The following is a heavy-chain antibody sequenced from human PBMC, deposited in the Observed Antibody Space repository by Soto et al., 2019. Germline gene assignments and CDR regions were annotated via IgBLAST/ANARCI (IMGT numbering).Heavy chain of an antibody. CDR2: INTYTGNI. J-gene: IGHJ4*02. V-gene: IGHV1-18*01. CDR1: GYTFASYG. Sequence: QVQLVQSGAEVKKPGASVEVSCKVSGYTFASYGISWARQAPGQGLEWMGWINTYTGNINYAQKLQGRVTMTTDTSTSTAYMELRRLRSDDTALYYCARERGGYKHLDYWGQGTLVTVSS. CDR3: ARERGGYKHLDY. D-gene: IGHD1-26*01.